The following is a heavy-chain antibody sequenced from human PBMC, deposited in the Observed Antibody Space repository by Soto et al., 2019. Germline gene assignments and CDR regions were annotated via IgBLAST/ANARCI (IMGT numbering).Heavy chain of an antibody. D-gene: IGHD5-18*01. CDR2: ISAYNGNT. CDR3: ASRAGQLPYYFDY. J-gene: IGHJ4*02. V-gene: IGHV1-18*01. Sequence: KVSCKASGYTFTSYGISWVRQAPGQGLEWMGWISAYNGNTNYAQKLQGRVTMTTDTSTSTFYMELRSLRFDDTAVYYCASRAGQLPYYFDYWGQGTLVTVSS. CDR1: GYTFTSYG.